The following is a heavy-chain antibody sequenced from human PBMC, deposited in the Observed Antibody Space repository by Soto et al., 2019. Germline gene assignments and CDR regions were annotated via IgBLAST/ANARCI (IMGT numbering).Heavy chain of an antibody. CDR1: GYTFTSYG. V-gene: IGHV1-18*01. J-gene: IGHJ5*02. Sequence: QVQLVQSGAEVKKPGASVKVSCKASGYTFTSYGISWVRQAPGQVLEWMGGISAYNGNTNYAQKLQGRVTMTTDTSTSTAYMELRSLRSDDTAVYYCARVEGEGVVPAARWFDPWGPGTLVTVSS. CDR2: ISAYNGNT. D-gene: IGHD2-2*01. CDR3: ARVEGEGVVPAARWFDP.